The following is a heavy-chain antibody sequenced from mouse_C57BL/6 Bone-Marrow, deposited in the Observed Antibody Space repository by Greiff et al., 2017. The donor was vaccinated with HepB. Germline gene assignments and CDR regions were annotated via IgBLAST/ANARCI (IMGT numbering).Heavy chain of an antibody. CDR3: ARTGSNYPYYYAMDY. CDR1: GYTFSNTR. CDR2: IYPGGGYT. Sequence: LGESGAWLVRRGTSGKMSFHSSGYTFSNTRTGWAKQMPGQGLEWIGDIYPGGGYTNYNEKFKGKATLTADKSSSTAYMQFSSLTSEDSAIYYCARTGSNYPYYYAMDYWGQGTSVTVSS. J-gene: IGHJ4*01. D-gene: IGHD2-5*01. V-gene: IGHV1-63*01.